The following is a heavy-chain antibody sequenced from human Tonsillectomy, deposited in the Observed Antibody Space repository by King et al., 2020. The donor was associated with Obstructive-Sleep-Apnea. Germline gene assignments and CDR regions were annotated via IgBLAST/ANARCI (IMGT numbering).Heavy chain of an antibody. CDR3: TRDYDILTGYYYGAFDI. Sequence: VQLVESGGGLVKPGGSLRLSCAASGFTVSNAWMSWVRQAPGKGLEWVGRINKKSDGGTTDYAAPVKGRFTISRADSKNTLYLQMNSLKTEDTAVYYCTRDYDILTGYYYGAFDIWGQGTMVTVSS. D-gene: IGHD3-9*01. CDR2: INKKSDGGTT. J-gene: IGHJ3*02. V-gene: IGHV3-15*01. CDR1: GFTVSNAW.